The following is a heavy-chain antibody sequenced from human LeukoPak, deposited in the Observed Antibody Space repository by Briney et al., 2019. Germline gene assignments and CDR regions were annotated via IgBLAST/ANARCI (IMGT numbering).Heavy chain of an antibody. CDR3: AKDPTYCSSTSCSYYYYYMDV. CDR2: IRYDGSNK. Sequence: GGSLRLSCAASGFTFSSYGMHWVRQAPGKGLEWVAFIRYDGSNKYYADSVKGRFTISRDNSKNTLYLQMNSLRAEDTAVYYCAKDPTYCSSTSCSYYYYYMDVWGKGTTVTVSS. CDR1: GFTFSSYG. V-gene: IGHV3-30*02. J-gene: IGHJ6*03. D-gene: IGHD2-2*01.